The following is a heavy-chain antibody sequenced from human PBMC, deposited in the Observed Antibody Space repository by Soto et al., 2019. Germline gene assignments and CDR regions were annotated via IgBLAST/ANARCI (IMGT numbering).Heavy chain of an antibody. CDR1: GFTFSSYA. V-gene: IGHV3-30-3*01. CDR3: ATLEWSGADY. D-gene: IGHD3-3*01. Sequence: QVQLVESGGGVVQPGRSLRLSCAASGFTFSSYAMHWVRQAPGKGLEWVAVISYDGSNKYYADSVKGRFTISRDNSKNTLYLQKNSLRAEDTAVYYCATLEWSGADYWGQGTLVTVSS. J-gene: IGHJ4*02. CDR2: ISYDGSNK.